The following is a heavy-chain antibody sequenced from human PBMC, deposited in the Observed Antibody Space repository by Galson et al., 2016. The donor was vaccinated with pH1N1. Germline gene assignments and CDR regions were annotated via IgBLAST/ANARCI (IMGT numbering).Heavy chain of an antibody. J-gene: IGHJ4*02. CDR3: ARQWVREGSVVGPAAPFYY. V-gene: IGHV5-51*01. Sequence: QSGAEVKKPGESLKISCKDSGYSFTSYWIGWVRQMPGKGLEWMGIIYPGDSDTRYSPSFQGQVTISADKSISTAYLQWSSLKASDTAMYYCARQWVREGSVVGPAAPFYYWGQGTLVTVSS. CDR2: IYPGDSDT. D-gene: IGHD2-2*01. CDR1: GYSFTSYW.